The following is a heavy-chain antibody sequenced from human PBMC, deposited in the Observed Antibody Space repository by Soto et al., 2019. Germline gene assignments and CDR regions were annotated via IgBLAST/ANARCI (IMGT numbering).Heavy chain of an antibody. V-gene: IGHV3-33*01. CDR2: IWYDGSNK. Sequence: PGGSLRLSCAASGFTFSSYGMHWVRQAPGKGLEWVAVIWYDGSNKYYADSVKGRFTISRDNSKNTLYLQMNSLRAEDTAVYYCARGTPDTDMVYYYSGMDVWGQGTTVTVSS. D-gene: IGHD5-18*01. CDR3: ARGTPDTDMVYYYSGMDV. CDR1: GFTFSSYG. J-gene: IGHJ6*02.